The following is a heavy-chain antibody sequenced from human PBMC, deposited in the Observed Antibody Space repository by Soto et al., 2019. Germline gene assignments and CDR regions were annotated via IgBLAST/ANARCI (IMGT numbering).Heavy chain of an antibody. CDR1: GYTFTSCA. Sequence: ASVKVSCKASGYTFTSCAMHWVRQAAGQRLEWMGWINAGNGNTKYSQKFQGRVTITRDTYASTAYMELSSLRSEDTAVYYCARTMPGVLYYFDYWGQGTLVTVSS. CDR2: INAGNGNT. V-gene: IGHV1-3*01. J-gene: IGHJ4*02. CDR3: ARTMPGVLYYFDY. D-gene: IGHD2-2*01.